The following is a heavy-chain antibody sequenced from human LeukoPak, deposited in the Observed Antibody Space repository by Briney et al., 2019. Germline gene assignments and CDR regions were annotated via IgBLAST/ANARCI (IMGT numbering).Heavy chain of an antibody. V-gene: IGHV4-39*01. CDR3: ARQEGGSYHTYDAFDI. J-gene: IGHJ3*02. Sequence: SETLSLTCTVSGGSISSSSYYWGWIRQPPGKGLEWIGSIYYSGSTYYNPSLKSRVTISVDTSKNQFSLKLSSVTAADTAVYSCARQEGGSYHTYDAFDIWGQGTMVTVSS. D-gene: IGHD1-26*01. CDR1: GGSISSSSYY. CDR2: IYYSGST.